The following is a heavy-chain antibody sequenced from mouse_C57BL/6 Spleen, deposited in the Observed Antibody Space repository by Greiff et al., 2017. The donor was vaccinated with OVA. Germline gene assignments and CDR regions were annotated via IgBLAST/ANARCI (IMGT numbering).Heavy chain of an antibody. CDR1: GFSFNTYA. Sequence: EVQRVESGGGLVQPKGSLKLSCAASGFSFNTYAMNWVRQAPGKGLEWVARIRSKSNNYATYYADSVKVRFTISRDDSESMLYLQMNNLKTEDTAMYYCVRRGEKDYFDYWGQGTTLTVSS. V-gene: IGHV10-1*01. CDR3: VRRGEKDYFDY. J-gene: IGHJ2*01. CDR2: IRSKSNNYAT.